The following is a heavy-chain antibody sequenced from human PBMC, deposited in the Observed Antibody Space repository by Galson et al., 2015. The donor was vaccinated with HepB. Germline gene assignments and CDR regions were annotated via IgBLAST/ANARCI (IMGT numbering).Heavy chain of an antibody. J-gene: IGHJ6*02. CDR3: AKGGGGRYYYYGMDV. CDR1: GFTFSGYA. V-gene: IGHV3-23*01. Sequence: SLRLSCAASGFTFSGYAMRWVRQAPGKGLEWVSAICGGGGSTYYADSVKGRFTISRDNSKNTLYLQMNSLRAEDTAVYYCAKGGGGRYYYYGMDVWGQGTTVTVSS. CDR2: ICGGGGST. D-gene: IGHD2-15*01.